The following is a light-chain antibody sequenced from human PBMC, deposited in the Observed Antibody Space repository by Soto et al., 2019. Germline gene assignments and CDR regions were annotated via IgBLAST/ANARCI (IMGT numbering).Light chain of an antibody. CDR2: AAS. V-gene: IGKV1-39*01. CDR3: QQSYNTPYT. CDR1: QSISSS. J-gene: IGKJ2*01. Sequence: DIPMTQSPSSLSASVGGRVTITCRASQSISSSLNWYQQKPGKAPNLLIYAASILQGGVPSRFSGSGSGTDFTLTISSLQLEDFAVYYCQQSYNTPYTIGQGTTLEIK.